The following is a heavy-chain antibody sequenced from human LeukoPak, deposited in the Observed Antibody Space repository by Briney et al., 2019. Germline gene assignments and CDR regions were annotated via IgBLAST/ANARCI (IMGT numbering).Heavy chain of an antibody. D-gene: IGHD5-18*01. CDR3: ARLYSYGHIDY. V-gene: IGHV1-2*02. Sequence: ASVKVCCKASGYIFTGYYIYWVRQAPGQGLEWMGWINPYSGDTNYPQKFQGRVTLTRDTSINTAYMDLSSLRSDDTAVYYCARLYSYGHIDYWGQGTLVTVSS. CDR1: GYIFTGYY. J-gene: IGHJ4*02. CDR2: INPYSGDT.